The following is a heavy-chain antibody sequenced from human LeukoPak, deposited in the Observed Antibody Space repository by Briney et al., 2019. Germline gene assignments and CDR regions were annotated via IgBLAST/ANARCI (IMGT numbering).Heavy chain of an antibody. CDR3: ARAADYYDSGGYLYYYYYMDV. D-gene: IGHD3-22*01. Sequence: SETLSLTCTVSGGSISSYYWSWIRQPPGKGLEWIGYIYYSGSTNYNPSLKSRVTISVDTSKNQFSLKLSSVTAADTAVYYCARAADYYDSGGYLYYYYYMDVWGKGTTVTISS. CDR2: IYYSGST. CDR1: GGSISSYY. V-gene: IGHV4-59*01. J-gene: IGHJ6*03.